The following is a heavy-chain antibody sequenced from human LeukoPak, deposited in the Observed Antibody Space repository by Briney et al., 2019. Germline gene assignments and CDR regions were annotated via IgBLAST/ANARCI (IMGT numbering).Heavy chain of an antibody. D-gene: IGHD3-10*01. CDR2: IWYDGSNK. J-gene: IGHJ4*02. CDR1: GFTFSSCG. CDR3: AKDHYGSGSYIDY. Sequence: PGRSLRLSCAASGFTFSSCGMHWVPQAPGKGLEWVAVIWYDGSNKYYADSAKGRFTISRDNSKNTLYLQMNSLRAEDTAVYYCAKDHYGSGSYIDYWGQRTLVTVSS. V-gene: IGHV3-33*06.